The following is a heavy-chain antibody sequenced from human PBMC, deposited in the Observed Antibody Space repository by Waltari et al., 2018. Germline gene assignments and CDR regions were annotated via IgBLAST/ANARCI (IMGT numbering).Heavy chain of an antibody. J-gene: IGHJ6*02. CDR1: GGSISSYY. CDR3: ASSWGSSWYNYYYYGMDV. D-gene: IGHD6-13*01. V-gene: IGHV4-59*01. Sequence: QVQLQESGPGLVKPSETLSLTCTVSGGSISSYYWSWTRQPPGKGLEWIGYIYYSGSTNYNPSLKSRVTISVDTSKNQFSLKLSSVTAADTAVYYCASSWGSSWYNYYYYGMDVWGQGTTVTVSS. CDR2: IYYSGST.